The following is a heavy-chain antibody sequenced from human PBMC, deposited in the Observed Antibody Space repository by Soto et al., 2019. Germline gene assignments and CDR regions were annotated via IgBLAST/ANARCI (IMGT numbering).Heavy chain of an antibody. CDR2: ISGSGGST. V-gene: IGHV3-23*01. Sequence: GGSLRLSCAASGFTFSSYAMSWVRQAPGKGLEWVSAISGSGGSTNYADSVKGRFTISRDNSKNTLYLQMNSLRAEDTAVYYCAKDFYYDSSGYSNWGQGTLVTVSS. CDR3: AKDFYYDSSGYSN. D-gene: IGHD3-22*01. J-gene: IGHJ4*02. CDR1: GFTFSSYA.